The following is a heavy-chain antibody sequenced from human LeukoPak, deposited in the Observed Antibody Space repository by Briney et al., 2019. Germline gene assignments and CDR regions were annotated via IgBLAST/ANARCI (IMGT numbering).Heavy chain of an antibody. D-gene: IGHD5-12*01. Sequence: SETLPLTCAVYGGSFSGYYWSWIRQPPGKGLEWIGRIYTSGSTNYNPSLKSRVTMSVDTSKNQFSLKLSSVTAADTAVYYCARDRGNLDYWGQGTLVTVSS. V-gene: IGHV4-4*07. CDR3: ARDRGNLDY. J-gene: IGHJ4*02. CDR2: IYTSGST. CDR1: GGSFSGYY.